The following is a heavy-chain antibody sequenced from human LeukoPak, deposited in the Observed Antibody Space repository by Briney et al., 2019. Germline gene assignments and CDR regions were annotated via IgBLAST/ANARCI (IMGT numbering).Heavy chain of an antibody. CDR2: INHSGST. Sequence: SETLSLTCTVSGGSISSSSYYWSWIRQPPGKGLEWIGEINHSGSTNYNPSLKSRVTISVDTSKNQFSLKLSSVTAADTAVYYCARVSSGYIDYWGQGTLVTVSS. D-gene: IGHD3-22*01. CDR1: GGSISSSSYY. CDR3: ARVSSGYIDY. V-gene: IGHV4-39*07. J-gene: IGHJ4*02.